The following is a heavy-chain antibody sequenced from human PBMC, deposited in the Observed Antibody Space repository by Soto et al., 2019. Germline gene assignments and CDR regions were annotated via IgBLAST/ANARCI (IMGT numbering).Heavy chain of an antibody. Sequence: VQLVESGGVVVQFGGSLRLSWAASGFTFSSYAMHWVRQAPGKGLEWVAVISYDGSNKYYADSVKGRFTISRDNSKNTLYLQMNSLRAEDTAVYYCARITIFGVAEDYWGQGTLVTVSS. CDR2: ISYDGSNK. CDR1: GFTFSSYA. D-gene: IGHD3-3*01. J-gene: IGHJ4*02. V-gene: IGHV3-30-3*01. CDR3: ARITIFGVAEDY.